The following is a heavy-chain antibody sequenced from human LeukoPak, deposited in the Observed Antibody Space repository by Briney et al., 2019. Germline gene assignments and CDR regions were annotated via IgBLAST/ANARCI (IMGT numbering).Heavy chain of an antibody. D-gene: IGHD6-13*01. CDR1: GGSISSSSYY. J-gene: IGHJ4*02. Sequence: SETMSLTCTVSGGSISSSSYYWGWIRQPPGKGLEWIGSIYYSGTTNYNPSLKSRVTISVDTSKNQFSLKLSSVTAADTAVYYCASSTAAAGTFDYWGQGTLVTVSS. CDR2: IYYSGTT. V-gene: IGHV4-39*07. CDR3: ASSTAAAGTFDY.